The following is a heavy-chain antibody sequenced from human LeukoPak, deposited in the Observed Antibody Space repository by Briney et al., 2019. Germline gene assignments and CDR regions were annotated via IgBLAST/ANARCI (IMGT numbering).Heavy chain of an antibody. J-gene: IGHJ5*02. D-gene: IGHD3-10*01. CDR1: GFTVSTNY. CDR2: IQTGGSI. Sequence: GGSLRLSCVASGFTVSTNYMSWVRQAPGKGLEWVSVIQTGGSIFHADSVKGRFTISRDNSKNTVYLQMNSLRAEDTAVYYCARVVGYYGSGSWFDPWGQGTLVTVSS. CDR3: ARVVGYYGSGSWFDP. V-gene: IGHV3-66*01.